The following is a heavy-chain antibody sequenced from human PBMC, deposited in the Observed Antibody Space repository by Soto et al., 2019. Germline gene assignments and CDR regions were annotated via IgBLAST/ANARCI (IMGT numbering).Heavy chain of an antibody. J-gene: IGHJ6*02. Sequence: QLQLQESGPRLVKPSETLSLTCSVSGGSISSSSYSWGWIRQPPGKGLEWIGTIYYSGSTHYNPSLEGPVALSAAPPNLQLSLRLTSVTAADTSVYYCGRQPGHCGSTTCFGYYSVDVWGQGTTVTVS. CDR1: GGSISSSSYS. D-gene: IGHD2-2*01. CDR3: GRQPGHCGSTTCFGYYSVDV. V-gene: IGHV4-39*01. CDR2: IYYSGST.